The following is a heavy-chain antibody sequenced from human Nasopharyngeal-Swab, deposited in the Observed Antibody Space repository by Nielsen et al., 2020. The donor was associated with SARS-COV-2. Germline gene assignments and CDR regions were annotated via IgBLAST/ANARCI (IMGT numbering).Heavy chain of an antibody. CDR2: ISYDGSNK. V-gene: IGHV3-30-3*01. D-gene: IGHD2-15*01. Sequence: VRQAPGKGLEWVAVISYDGSNKYYADSVKGRFTISRDNSKGTLYLQMNSLRSDDTAVYYCARDLPGAFGLVVVVAALDYWGQGTLVTVSS. J-gene: IGHJ4*02. CDR3: ARDLPGAFGLVVVVAALDY.